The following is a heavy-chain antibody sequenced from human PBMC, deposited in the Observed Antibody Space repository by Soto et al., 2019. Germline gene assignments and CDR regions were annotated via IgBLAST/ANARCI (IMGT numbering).Heavy chain of an antibody. CDR2: IFPFLGAA. Sequence: QVQLVQSGAEVKKPGSSVKVSCKASGGTFSSYTISWVRQAPGQGLEWMGRIFPFLGAANYAQKFQGRVTITADKSTSTAYMELSSLRSEDTAVYFCARTNSTSSGWYHFDYWGQGTLVTVSS. CDR3: ARTNSTSSGWYHFDY. CDR1: GGTFSSYT. D-gene: IGHD6-19*01. J-gene: IGHJ4*02. V-gene: IGHV1-69*08.